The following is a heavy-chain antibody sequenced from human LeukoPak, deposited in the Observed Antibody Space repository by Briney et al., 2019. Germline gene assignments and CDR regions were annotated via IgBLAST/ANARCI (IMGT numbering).Heavy chain of an antibody. D-gene: IGHD3-22*01. V-gene: IGHV1-46*01. CDR2: INPSGGST. CDR1: GYTFTGYY. J-gene: IGHJ4*02. Sequence: ASVKVSCKASGYTFTGYYMHWVRQAPGQGLEWMAIINPSGGSTRYAQKFQGRVTMTRDTSTSTVYMELSSLRSEDTAVYYCARGPRPSYDSSAYYYPGDYWGQGTLVTVSS. CDR3: ARGPRPSYDSSAYYYPGDY.